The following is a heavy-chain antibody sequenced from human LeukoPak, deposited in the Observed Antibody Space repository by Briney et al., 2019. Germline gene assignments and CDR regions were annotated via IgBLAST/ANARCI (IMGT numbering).Heavy chain of an antibody. J-gene: IGHJ6*02. Sequence: SETLSLICAVYGGSFSGYYWSWIRQPPGKGLEWIGEINHSGSTNYNPSLKSRVTISVDTSKNQFSLKLSSVTAADTAVYYCARGVIAAHYYYGMDVWGQGTTVTVSS. CDR1: GGSFSGYY. CDR2: INHSGST. V-gene: IGHV4-34*01. D-gene: IGHD6-13*01. CDR3: ARGVIAAHYYYGMDV.